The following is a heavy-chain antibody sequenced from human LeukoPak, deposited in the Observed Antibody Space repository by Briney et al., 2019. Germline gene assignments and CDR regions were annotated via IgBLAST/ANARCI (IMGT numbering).Heavy chain of an antibody. V-gene: IGHV4-34*01. CDR1: GGCLRGYY. Sequence: WGTLSFTCAVYGGCLRGYYWSWVRHPPRQGLEWGGEGNHIGSGTSRPSLKSRVTISVDTAKNQFSLKLSSVTAADTAVYYCAREEYSGSWYFGQYYYYYYYMDVWGKGTTVTVSS. CDR2: GNHIGSG. D-gene: IGHD6-13*01. CDR3: AREEYSGSWYFGQYYYYYYYMDV. J-gene: IGHJ6*03.